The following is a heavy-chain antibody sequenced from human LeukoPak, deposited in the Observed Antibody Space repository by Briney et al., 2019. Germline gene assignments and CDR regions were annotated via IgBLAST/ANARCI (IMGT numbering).Heavy chain of an antibody. CDR1: RFSFSTYY. D-gene: IGHD5-12*01. CDR2: IYSGGST. CDR3: ARAVSGYRHFDY. Sequence: GGSLRLSCAASRFSFSTYYMSWVRQAPGKGLEWVSFIYSGGSTFYADSVKGRFTISRDNSKNTLYLQMNGLRAEDTAVYYCARAVSGYRHFDYWGQGTLVTVSS. J-gene: IGHJ4*02. V-gene: IGHV3-53*01.